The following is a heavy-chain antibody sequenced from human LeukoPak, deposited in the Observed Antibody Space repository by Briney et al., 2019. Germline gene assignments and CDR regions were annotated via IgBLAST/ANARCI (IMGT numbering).Heavy chain of an antibody. CDR2: FDPEDGET. D-gene: IGHD2-2*03. CDR3: ATDPFGYCSSTSCPPLPY. J-gene: IGHJ4*02. CDR1: GYTLTELS. Sequence: ASVKVSCKVSGYTLTELSMHWVRQAPGKGPEWMGGFDPEDGETIYAQKFQGRVTMTEDTSTDTAYMELSSLRSEDTAVYYCATDPFGYCSSTSCPPLPYWGQGTLVTVSS. V-gene: IGHV1-24*01.